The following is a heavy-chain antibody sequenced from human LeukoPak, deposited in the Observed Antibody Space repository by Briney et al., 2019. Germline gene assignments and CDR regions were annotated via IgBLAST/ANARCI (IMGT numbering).Heavy chain of an antibody. Sequence: GGSLRLSCAASGFTFSSYSMNWVRQAPGKGLEWLSYISSSSSTIYYADSVKGRFTISRDNAKNSLYLQMNSLRAEDTAVYYCARLYSSGWFDYWGQGTLVTVSS. CDR3: ARLYSSGWFDY. J-gene: IGHJ4*02. D-gene: IGHD6-19*01. V-gene: IGHV3-48*04. CDR2: ISSSSSTI. CDR1: GFTFSSYS.